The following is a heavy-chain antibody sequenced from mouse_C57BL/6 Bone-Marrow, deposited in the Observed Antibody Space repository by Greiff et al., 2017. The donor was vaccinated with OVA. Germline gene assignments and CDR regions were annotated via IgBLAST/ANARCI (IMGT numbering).Heavy chain of an antibody. CDR2: ISNGGGST. CDR1: GFTFSDYY. Sequence: DVKVEESGGGLVQPGGSLKLSCAASGFTFSDYYMYWVRQTPEKRLEWVAYISNGGGSTYYPDTVKGRFTISRDNAKNTLYLQMSRLKSEDTAMYYCARQGVTGTYAMDYWGQGTSVTVSS. D-gene: IGHD4-1*01. V-gene: IGHV5-12*01. CDR3: ARQGVTGTYAMDY. J-gene: IGHJ4*01.